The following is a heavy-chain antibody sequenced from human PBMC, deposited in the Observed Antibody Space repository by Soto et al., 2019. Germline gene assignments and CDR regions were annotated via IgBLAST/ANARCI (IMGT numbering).Heavy chain of an antibody. D-gene: IGHD6-13*01. Sequence: GASVKVSCKASEGTFNSYAIAWGLQAPGQGLEWMGGIIPYYNTLNYAQKFQDRVTITADDSTNTVYMELSSLRSDDTAVYFCASGASSWYPYFFDSWAQGTLVTVSS. CDR3: ASGASSWYPYFFDS. J-gene: IGHJ4*02. V-gene: IGHV1-69*13. CDR1: EGTFNSYA. CDR2: IIPYYNTL.